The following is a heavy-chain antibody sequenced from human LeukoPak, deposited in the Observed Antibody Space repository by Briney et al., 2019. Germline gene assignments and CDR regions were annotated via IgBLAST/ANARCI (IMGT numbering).Heavy chain of an antibody. V-gene: IGHV1-2*02. J-gene: IGHJ3*02. CDR3: ARREGGMLFALDI. CDR2: INPTSGYT. Sequence: ASVKVSCKPSGYALSGYYMHWVRQAPGQGLEWMGWINPTSGYTVYSQKFQGRVSMTRDTSISTAYMELSSLRSDDTAIYYCARREGGMLFALDIWGQGTMVTVSS. CDR1: GYALSGYY. D-gene: IGHD1-26*01.